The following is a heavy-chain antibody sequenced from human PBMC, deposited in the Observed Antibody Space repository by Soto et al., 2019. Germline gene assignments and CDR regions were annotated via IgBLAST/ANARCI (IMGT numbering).Heavy chain of an antibody. CDR1: GFTFSSYS. Sequence: PGGSLRLSCAASGFTFSSYSMNWVRQAPGKGLEWVSYISSSSSTIYYADSVKGRFTISRDNAKNSLYLQMNSLRDEDTAVYYCARDRTDYDYVWGSYRYYFVSWGQGTLVTVSS. V-gene: IGHV3-48*02. CDR3: ARDRTDYDYVWGSYRYYFVS. D-gene: IGHD3-16*02. CDR2: ISSSSSTI. J-gene: IGHJ4*02.